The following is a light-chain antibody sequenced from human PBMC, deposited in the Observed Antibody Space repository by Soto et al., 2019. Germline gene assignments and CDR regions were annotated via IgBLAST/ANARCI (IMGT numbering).Light chain of an antibody. CDR2: DVT. Sequence: QSVLTQPASVSGSPGQSIAISCTGTSSDVGGYNYVSWYQQYPGKVPKLMIYDVTNRPSGVSNRFSGSKSGNTASLTISGLQAEDEGDYYCSSYTSSSSYVFGTGTQLTVL. CDR1: SSDVGGYNY. V-gene: IGLV2-14*01. J-gene: IGLJ1*01. CDR3: SSYTSSSSYV.